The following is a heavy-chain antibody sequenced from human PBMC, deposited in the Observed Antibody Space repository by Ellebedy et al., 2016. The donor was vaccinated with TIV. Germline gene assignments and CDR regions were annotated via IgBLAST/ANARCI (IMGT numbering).Heavy chain of an antibody. Sequence: GSLRLSXAVYGGSFSGYYWSWIRQPPGKGLEWIGEINHSGSTNYNPSLKSRVTISVDTSKNQFSLKLSSVTAADTAVYYCARVPKRYFDLWGRGTLVTVSS. CDR2: INHSGST. V-gene: IGHV4-34*01. J-gene: IGHJ2*01. CDR3: ARVPKRYFDL. CDR1: GGSFSGYY.